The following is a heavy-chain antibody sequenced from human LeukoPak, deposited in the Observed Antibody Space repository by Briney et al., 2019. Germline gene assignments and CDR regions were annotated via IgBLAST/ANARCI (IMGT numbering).Heavy chain of an antibody. CDR2: INHSGST. CDR1: GGSFSGYY. V-gene: IGHV4-34*01. CDR3: ARGIWVKDYYDSSGYYPFDY. J-gene: IGHJ4*02. Sequence: SETLSLTCAVYGGSFSGYYWSWIRQPPGKGLEWIGEINHSGSTNYNTSLKRRVTISVEKSKNQFSLKLSSVPAADTAVYYCARGIWVKDYYDSSGYYPFDYWGQGTLVTVSS. D-gene: IGHD3-22*01.